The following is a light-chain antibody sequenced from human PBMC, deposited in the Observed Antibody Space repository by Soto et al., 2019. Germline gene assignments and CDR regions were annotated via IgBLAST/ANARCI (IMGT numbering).Light chain of an antibody. J-gene: IGKJ4*01. V-gene: IGKV3-20*01. CDR2: GAS. CDR1: QSVSSNY. CDR3: QQYGRSFT. Sequence: EIVLTQSPGTLSLSPRERATLSCRASQSVSSNYLAWYQQKPGQAPRLLIYGASSRATGIPDRFRGSGSGTDFTLTISRLEPEDFAVYYCQQYGRSFTFGGGTKVDTK.